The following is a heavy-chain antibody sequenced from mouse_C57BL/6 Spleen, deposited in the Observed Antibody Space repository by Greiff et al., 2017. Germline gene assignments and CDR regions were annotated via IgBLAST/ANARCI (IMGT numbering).Heavy chain of an antibody. CDR1: GFTFSDYY. J-gene: IGHJ3*01. CDR2: INYDGSST. Sequence: EVKVVESEGGLVQPGSSMKLSCTASGFTFSDYYMAWVRQVPEKGLEWVANINYDGSSTYYLDSLKSRFIISRDNAKNILYLQMSSLKSEDTATYYCAREEGSSFAYWGQGTLVTVSA. D-gene: IGHD1-3*01. CDR3: AREEGSSFAY. V-gene: IGHV5-16*01.